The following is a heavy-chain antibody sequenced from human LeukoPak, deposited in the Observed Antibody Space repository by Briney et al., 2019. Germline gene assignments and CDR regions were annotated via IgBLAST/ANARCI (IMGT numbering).Heavy chain of an antibody. Sequence: SETLSLTCAVSGYSISSGYYWGWIRPPPGKGLEWIGSIYHSGSTYYNPSLKRRVTISVDTSKNQFSLKLSSVTAADTAVYYCARAPSYDFWSGYFDYWGQGTLVTVSS. J-gene: IGHJ4*02. CDR2: IYHSGST. V-gene: IGHV4-38-2*01. CDR1: GYSISSGYY. D-gene: IGHD3-3*01. CDR3: ARAPSYDFWSGYFDY.